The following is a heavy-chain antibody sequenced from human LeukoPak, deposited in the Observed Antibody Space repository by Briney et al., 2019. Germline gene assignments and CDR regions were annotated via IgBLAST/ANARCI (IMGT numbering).Heavy chain of an antibody. J-gene: IGHJ4*02. CDR1: GFTFTSYG. Sequence: ASVKVSCRASGFTFTSYGINWERQAPGQGLGWMGWVSAYKGNTHYAQKHQGRVTMTTETSTTTAYMELRSLRSDDTALYYCARDDCTNGVCYCGDFWGQGTLVTVSS. V-gene: IGHV1-18*01. CDR3: ARDDCTNGVCYCGDF. D-gene: IGHD2-8*01. CDR2: VSAYKGNT.